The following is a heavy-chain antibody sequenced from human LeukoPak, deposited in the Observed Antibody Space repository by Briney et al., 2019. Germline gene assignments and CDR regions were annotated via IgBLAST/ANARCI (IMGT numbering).Heavy chain of an antibody. J-gene: IGHJ4*02. Sequence: GSLRLSCAASGFTFSSYDMHWVRQATGKGLEWVSAIGTAGDTYYPGSVKGRFTISRENAKNSLYLQMNSLRAGDTAVYYCARGSVHSSMVRGVTPFDYWGQGTLVTVSS. CDR2: IGTAGDT. V-gene: IGHV3-13*01. D-gene: IGHD3-10*01. CDR1: GFTFSSYD. CDR3: ARGSVHSSMVRGVTPFDY.